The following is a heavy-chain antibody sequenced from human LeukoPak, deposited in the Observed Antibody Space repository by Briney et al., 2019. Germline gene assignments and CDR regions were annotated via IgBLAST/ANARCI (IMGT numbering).Heavy chain of an antibody. CDR1: GFTFSSYW. V-gene: IGHV3-7*01. J-gene: IGHJ4*02. CDR2: IKQDGSEK. CDR3: ASIRSPHYFDY. Sequence: GGSLRLSCAASGFTFSSYWMSRVRQAPGKGLEWVANIKQDGSEKYYVDSVKGRFTISRDNAKNSLYLQMNSLRAEGTAVYYCASIRSPHYFDYWGQGTLVTVSS.